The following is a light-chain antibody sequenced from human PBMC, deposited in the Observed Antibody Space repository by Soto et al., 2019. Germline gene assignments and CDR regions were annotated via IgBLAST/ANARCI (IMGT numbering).Light chain of an antibody. CDR2: EVS. J-gene: IGLJ2*01. CDR3: SSYAGSNNFEVV. CDR1: GSDVGGYNY. V-gene: IGLV2-8*01. Sequence: QSALTQPPSASGSPGQSVTISCTGTGSDVGGYNYVSWYQQHPGKAPKLMIYEVSKRPSGVPDRFSGSKSGNTASLTVSGLQAEDEADYYCSSYAGSNNFEVVFGGGTKVTVL.